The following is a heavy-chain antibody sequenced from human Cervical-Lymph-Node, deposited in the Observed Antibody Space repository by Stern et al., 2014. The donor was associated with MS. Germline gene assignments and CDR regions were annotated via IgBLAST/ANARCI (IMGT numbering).Heavy chain of an antibody. CDR2: ISDDGSGK. Sequence: QLVASGGGVVPPGRSLRLSCEASGFIFTNYGMHWVRQAPGKGLDWVAVISDDGSGKYYSASAKGRFAISRDNAKQTVHLQMNSLAPEDTGLYYCAKAKRGYFGHIDFWGQGTLVSVSS. D-gene: IGHD3-9*01. V-gene: IGHV3-30*18. J-gene: IGHJ4*02. CDR1: GFIFTNYG. CDR3: AKAKRGYFGHIDF.